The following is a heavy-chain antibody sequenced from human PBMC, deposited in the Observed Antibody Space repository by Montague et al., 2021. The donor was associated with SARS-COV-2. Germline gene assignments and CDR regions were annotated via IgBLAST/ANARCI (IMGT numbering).Heavy chain of an antibody. CDR1: GGSISSSSYF. CDR3: ARALIAAAGTTSFDY. CDR2: IHYSGST. J-gene: IGHJ4*02. Sequence: SETLSLTCTVSGGSISSSSYFWGWIRQPPGKGLEWIGSIHYSGSTYYNPSLKSRVTISVDTSKNQFSLKLSSVTAADTAVYYCARALIAAAGTTSFDYWGQGTLVTVSS. D-gene: IGHD6-13*01. V-gene: IGHV4-39*01.